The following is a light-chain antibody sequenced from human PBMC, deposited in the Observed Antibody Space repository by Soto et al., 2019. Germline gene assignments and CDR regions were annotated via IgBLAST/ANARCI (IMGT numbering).Light chain of an antibody. CDR1: RSLTTSY. CDR3: QQYESSPPSYT. V-gene: IGKV3-20*01. Sequence: EIVLTQSPGTLSLSPGERATLSCRASRSLTTSYLACYQQKPGQAPRLRIYGATSRATAIPDRFSGSGSGTGFTLTISRLEPEDCAVYYCQQYESSPPSYTFGQGTKLEIK. CDR2: GAT. J-gene: IGKJ2*01.